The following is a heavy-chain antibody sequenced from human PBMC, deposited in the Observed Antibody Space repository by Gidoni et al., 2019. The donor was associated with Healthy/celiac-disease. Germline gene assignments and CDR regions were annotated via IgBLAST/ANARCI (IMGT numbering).Heavy chain of an antibody. D-gene: IGHD3-10*01. CDR3: ARHSGPGDDAFDI. J-gene: IGHJ3*02. CDR2: IYYSGST. CDR1: GGSISSSSYY. Sequence: KPSETLSLTCTVSGGSISSSSYYWGWIRQPPGKGLEWIGSIYYSGSTYYNPSLKSRVTISVDTSKNQFSLKLSSVTAADTAVYYCARHSGPGDDAFDIWGQGTMGTVSS. V-gene: IGHV4-39*01.